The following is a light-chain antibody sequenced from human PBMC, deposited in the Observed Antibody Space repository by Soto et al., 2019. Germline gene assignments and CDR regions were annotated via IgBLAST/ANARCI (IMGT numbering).Light chain of an antibody. V-gene: IGLV1-40*01. J-gene: IGLJ2*01. CDR2: GNS. CDR1: SSNIGAGYD. CDR3: QSYDSSLSGSRV. Sequence: QPVPTQPPSVSGAPGQRVTISCTGSSSNIGAGYDVHWYQQLPGTAPKLLIYGNSNRPSGVPDRFSGSKSGTSASLAITGLQAEDEADYYCQSYDSSLSGSRVFGGGTKLTVL.